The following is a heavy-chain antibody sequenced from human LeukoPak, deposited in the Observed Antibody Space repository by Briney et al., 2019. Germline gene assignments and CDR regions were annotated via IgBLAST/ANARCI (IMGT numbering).Heavy chain of an antibody. CDR3: ARGVDTAMVGSGRLLTQSPVGWFDP. J-gene: IGHJ5*02. CDR1: GGSFSGYY. D-gene: IGHD5-18*01. Sequence: SETLSLTCAVYGGSFSGYYWSWIRQPPGKGLEWIGEINHSGSTNYNPSLKSRVTISVDTSKNQFSLKLSSVTAADTAVYYCARGVDTAMVGSGRLLTQSPVGWFDPWGQGTLVTVSS. CDR2: INHSGST. V-gene: IGHV4-34*01.